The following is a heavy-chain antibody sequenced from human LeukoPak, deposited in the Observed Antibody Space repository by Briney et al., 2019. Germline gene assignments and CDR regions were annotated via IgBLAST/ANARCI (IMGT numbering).Heavy chain of an antibody. D-gene: IGHD2-8*02. Sequence: SETLSLTCTVSGGSISSSSYYWGWIRQPPGKGLEWIGSIYYSGSTYYNPSLKSRVTISVDTSKNQFSLKLSSVTAADTAVYYCARAPGSGGYPDYWGQGTLVTVSS. V-gene: IGHV4-39*01. CDR1: GGSISSSSYY. CDR2: IYYSGST. CDR3: ARAPGSGGYPDY. J-gene: IGHJ4*02.